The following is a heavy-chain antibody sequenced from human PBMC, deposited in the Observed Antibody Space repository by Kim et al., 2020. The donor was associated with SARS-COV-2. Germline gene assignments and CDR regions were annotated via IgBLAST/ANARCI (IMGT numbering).Heavy chain of an antibody. V-gene: IGHV1-3*01. D-gene: IGHD2-2*01. Sequence: QKCQGRVTITRDTSASTAYMELSSLRSEDTAVYYCARAWVYQLLENWFDPWGQGTLVTVSS. J-gene: IGHJ5*02. CDR3: ARAWVYQLLENWFDP.